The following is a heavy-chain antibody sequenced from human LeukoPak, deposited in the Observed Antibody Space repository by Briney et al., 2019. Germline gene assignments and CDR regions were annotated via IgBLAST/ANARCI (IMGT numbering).Heavy chain of an antibody. CDR1: GFTFSSYS. Sequence: PGGSLRLSCAASGFTFSSYSMNWVRQAPGKGLEWVSYISSSSSTIYYADSVKGRFTISRDNAKNSLYLQMNSLRAEDTAVYYCARDTYSKGGGPFDYWGQGTLVTVSS. J-gene: IGHJ4*02. D-gene: IGHD4-11*01. CDR3: ARDTYSKGGGPFDY. V-gene: IGHV3-48*01. CDR2: ISSSSSTI.